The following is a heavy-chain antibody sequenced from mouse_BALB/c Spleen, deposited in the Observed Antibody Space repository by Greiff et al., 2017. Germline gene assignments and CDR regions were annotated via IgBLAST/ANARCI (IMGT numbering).Heavy chain of an antibody. V-gene: IGHV5-9-3*01. D-gene: IGHD4-1*01. CDR3: ARHQTGTDFDY. CDR2: ISSGGSYT. CDR1: GFTFSSYA. Sequence: EVMLVESGGGLVKPGGSLKLSCAASGFTFSSYAMSWVRQTPEKRLEWVATISSGGSYTYYPDSVKGRFTISRDNAKNTLYLQMSSLRSEDTAMYYCARHQTGTDFDYWGQGTTLTVSS. J-gene: IGHJ2*01.